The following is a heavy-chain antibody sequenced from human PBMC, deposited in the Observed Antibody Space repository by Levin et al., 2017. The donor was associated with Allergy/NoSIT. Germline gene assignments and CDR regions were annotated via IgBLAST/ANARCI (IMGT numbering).Heavy chain of an antibody. J-gene: IGHJ6*02. Sequence: SVKVSCKASGGTFSSYAISWVRQAPGQGLEWMGGIIPIFGTANYAQKSQGRVTITADESTSTAYMELSSLGSEDTAVYYCARGRRGHDSSGYYSNYYYGMDVWGQGTTVTVSS. CDR1: GGTFSSYA. CDR2: IIPIFGTA. CDR3: ARGRRGHDSSGYYSNYYYGMDV. V-gene: IGHV1-69*13. D-gene: IGHD3-22*01.